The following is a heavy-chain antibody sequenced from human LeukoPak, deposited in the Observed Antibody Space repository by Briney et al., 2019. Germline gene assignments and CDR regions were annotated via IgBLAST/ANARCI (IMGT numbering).Heavy chain of an antibody. J-gene: IGHJ3*02. Sequence: ASVKVSCKASGYSFTNYYIHWMRQAPGQGLEWMGWINPNSGGTNYAQKFQGRVTMTRDTSISTAYMELSRLRSDDTAVYYCARYSSSWSNDAFDIWGQGTMVTVSS. CDR1: GYSFTNYY. CDR3: ARYSSSWSNDAFDI. D-gene: IGHD6-13*01. CDR2: INPNSGGT. V-gene: IGHV1-2*02.